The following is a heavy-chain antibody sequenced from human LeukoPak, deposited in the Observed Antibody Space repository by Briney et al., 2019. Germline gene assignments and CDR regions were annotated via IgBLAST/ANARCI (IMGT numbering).Heavy chain of an antibody. V-gene: IGHV1-69*13. Sequence: SVKVSCKASGYTFTSYGISWVRQAPGQGLEWMGGIIPIFGTANYAQKFQGRVTITADESTSTAYMELSSLRSEDTAVYYCARDLDWNYHYGMDVWGQGTTVTVSS. CDR3: ARDLDWNYHYGMDV. J-gene: IGHJ6*02. CDR2: IIPIFGTA. CDR1: GYTFTSYG. D-gene: IGHD3-9*01.